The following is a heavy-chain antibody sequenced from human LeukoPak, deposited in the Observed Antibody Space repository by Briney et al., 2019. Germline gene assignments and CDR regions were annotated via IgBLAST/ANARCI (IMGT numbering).Heavy chain of an antibody. D-gene: IGHD4-17*01. J-gene: IGHJ6*02. Sequence: SVKVSCKASGGTFSSYAISWVRQAPGQGLEWMGRIIPISGIANYAQKFQGRVTITADKSTSTAYMELSSLRSEDTAVYCCARERGPYGDRKRYGMDVWGQGTTVTVSS. CDR2: IIPISGIA. CDR1: GGTFSSYA. V-gene: IGHV1-69*04. CDR3: ARERGPYGDRKRYGMDV.